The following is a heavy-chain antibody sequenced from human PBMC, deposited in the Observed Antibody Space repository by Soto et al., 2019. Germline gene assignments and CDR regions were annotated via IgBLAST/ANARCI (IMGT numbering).Heavy chain of an antibody. CDR1: GFTFSSYS. Sequence: PGGSLRLSCAASGFTFSSYSMNWVRQAPGKGLEWVSSISSSSSYIYYADSVKGRFTISRDNAKNSLYLQMNSLRAEDTAVYYCARDTYYYDSSGSPTSNYYYYGRDVWGQETTVTVSS. J-gene: IGHJ6*02. D-gene: IGHD3-22*01. CDR3: ARDTYYYDSSGSPTSNYYYYGRDV. V-gene: IGHV3-21*01. CDR2: ISSSSSYI.